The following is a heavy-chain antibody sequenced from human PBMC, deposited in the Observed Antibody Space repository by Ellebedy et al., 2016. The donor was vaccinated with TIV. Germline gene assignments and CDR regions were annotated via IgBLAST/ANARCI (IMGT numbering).Heavy chain of an antibody. CDR1: GFTFRNYA. CDR3: ARDNDDYGKG. J-gene: IGHJ4*02. V-gene: IGHV3-21*01. CDR2: ISGGAAGI. Sequence: GESLKISXAASGFTFRNYAMNWVRQAPGKGLEWVSSISGGAAGIYYADSVKGRFTTARDNAKSSLYLQMNNLRVEDTAVYYCARDNDDYGKGWGQGTLVTVSS. D-gene: IGHD4-17*01.